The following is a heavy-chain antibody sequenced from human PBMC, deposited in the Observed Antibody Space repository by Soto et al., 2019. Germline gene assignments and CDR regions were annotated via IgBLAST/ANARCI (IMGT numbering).Heavy chain of an antibody. V-gene: IGHV1-69*01. CDR1: GGTFSSYA. Sequence: QVQLVQSGAEVKKPGSSVKVSCKASGGTFSSYAISWVRQAPGQGLEWMGGIIPIFGTANYAQKFQGRVTITADESTSTAYVELSSLRSEDTAVYYCARDLVDGYNYYFDYWGQGTLVTVSS. D-gene: IGHD5-12*01. CDR3: ARDLVDGYNYYFDY. CDR2: IIPIFGTA. J-gene: IGHJ4*02.